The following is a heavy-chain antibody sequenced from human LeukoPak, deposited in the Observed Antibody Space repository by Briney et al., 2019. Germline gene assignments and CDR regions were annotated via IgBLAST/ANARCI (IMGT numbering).Heavy chain of an antibody. J-gene: IGHJ4*02. Sequence: GGSLRLSCAASGFTFSSYAMSWVRQAPGKGLEWVSAISGSGGSTYYADSVKGRFTISRDNSKNTLYLQMNSLRAEDTAVYYCAKQSRSSGWYPIDYWGQGTLVTVSS. V-gene: IGHV3-23*01. CDR2: ISGSGGST. CDR1: GFTFSSYA. CDR3: AKQSRSSGWYPIDY. D-gene: IGHD6-19*01.